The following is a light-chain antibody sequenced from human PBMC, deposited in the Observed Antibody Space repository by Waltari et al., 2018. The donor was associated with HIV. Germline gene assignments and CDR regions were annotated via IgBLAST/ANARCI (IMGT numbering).Light chain of an antibody. CDR3: CSYAGSVV. J-gene: IGLJ2*01. V-gene: IGLV2-23*02. Sequence: QSALTQPASVSGSPGQSITISCTGTSSDVGSYNIVSWYQQHPGKAPKLMIYEVSKRPAGVSKLFAGANAGNTASLTIAGLQAEDEADYYCCSYAGSVVFGGGTKLTVL. CDR2: EVS. CDR1: SSDVGSYNI.